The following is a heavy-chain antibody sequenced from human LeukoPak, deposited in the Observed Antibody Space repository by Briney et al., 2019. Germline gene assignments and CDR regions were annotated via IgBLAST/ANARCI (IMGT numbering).Heavy chain of an antibody. V-gene: IGHV1-69*04. J-gene: IGHJ6*02. D-gene: IGHD3-10*01. CDR1: GGTFSSYA. CDR3: ASPYYYGSGSYLGYYYGMDV. Sequence: VASVKVSCMASGGTFSSYAISWVRQAPGQGLEWMGRIIPILGIANYAQKFQGRVTITADKSTSTAYMELSSLRSEDTAVYYCASPYYYGSGSYLGYYYGMDVWGQGTTVTVSS. CDR2: IIPILGIA.